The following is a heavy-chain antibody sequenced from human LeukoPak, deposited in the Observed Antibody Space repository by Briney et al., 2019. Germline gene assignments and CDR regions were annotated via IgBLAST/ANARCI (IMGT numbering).Heavy chain of an antibody. Sequence: SETLSLTCTVSGGSISSSSYYWGWIRQPPGKGLEWIGSIYYSGSTYYNPSLKSRVTISVDTSKNQFSLKLSSVTAADTAVYYCAREGAARNFDYWGQGILVTVSS. CDR1: GGSISSSSYY. J-gene: IGHJ4*02. CDR3: AREGAARNFDY. D-gene: IGHD6-6*01. V-gene: IGHV4-39*02. CDR2: IYYSGST.